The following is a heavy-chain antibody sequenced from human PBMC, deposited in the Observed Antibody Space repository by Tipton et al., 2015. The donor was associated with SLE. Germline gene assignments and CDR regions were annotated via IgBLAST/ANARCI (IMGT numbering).Heavy chain of an antibody. CDR1: GGTFSSYA. CDR2: VIPILGIA. V-gene: IGHV1-69*09. J-gene: IGHJ3*02. Sequence: QLVRSGAEVKKPGSSVKVSCKASGGTFSSYAISWVRQAPGQGLEWMGRVIPILGIANYAQKFQGRVTITADKSTSTAYMELSSLRSEDTAVYYCASEGSGSYLGAFDIWGQGTMVTVSS. CDR3: ASEGSGSYLGAFDI. D-gene: IGHD1-26*01.